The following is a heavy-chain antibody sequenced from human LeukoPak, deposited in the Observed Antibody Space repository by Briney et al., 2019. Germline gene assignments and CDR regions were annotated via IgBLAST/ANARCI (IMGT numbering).Heavy chain of an antibody. V-gene: IGHV3-30*18. D-gene: IGHD3-9*01. J-gene: IGHJ4*02. CDR2: ISYDGSNK. CDR1: GFTFSSYG. CDR3: AKVSSKVGDDILTALGQKTLLDY. Sequence: PGGSLRLSCAASGFTFSSYGMHWVRQAPGKGLEWVAVISYDGSNKYYADSVKGRFTISRDNSKNTLYLQMNSLRAEDTAVYYCAKVSSKVGDDILTALGQKTLLDYWGQGTLVTVSS.